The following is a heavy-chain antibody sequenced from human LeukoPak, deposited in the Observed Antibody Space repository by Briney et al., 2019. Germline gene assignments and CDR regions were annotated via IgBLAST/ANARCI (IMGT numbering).Heavy chain of an antibody. J-gene: IGHJ3*02. CDR1: GGAVSSYY. V-gene: IGHV4-59*02. Sequence: SETLSLTCTVSGGAVSSYYWSWILRPPGRGLEWIAYLSHSGSSDSNPSLTSRVTTLVDTSKNQFSLQLTSVTAADTAVYYCARARYANAWYAFDIWDHGTMVTVSS. CDR3: ARARYANAWYAFDI. D-gene: IGHD2-2*01. CDR2: LSHSGSS.